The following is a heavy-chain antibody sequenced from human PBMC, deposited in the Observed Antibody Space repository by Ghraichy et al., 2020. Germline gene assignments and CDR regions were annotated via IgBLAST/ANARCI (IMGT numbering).Heavy chain of an antibody. D-gene: IGHD2-15*01. CDR1: GGTFSSYA. CDR2: IIPIFGTA. V-gene: IGHV1-69*13. Sequence: SEKVSCKASGGTFSSYAISWVRQAPGQGLEWMGGIIPIFGTANYAQKFQGRVTITADESTSTAYMELSSLRSEDTAVYYCARDSARNCSGGSCYDFGWFDPWGQGTLVTVSS. J-gene: IGHJ5*02. CDR3: ARDSARNCSGGSCYDFGWFDP.